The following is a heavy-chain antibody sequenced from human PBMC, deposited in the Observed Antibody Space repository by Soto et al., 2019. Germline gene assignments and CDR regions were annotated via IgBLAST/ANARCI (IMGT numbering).Heavy chain of an antibody. CDR2: IYYSGSN. CDR3: ARESTAMVPIH. V-gene: IGHV4-31*03. J-gene: IGHJ4*02. D-gene: IGHD5-18*01. Sequence: TLTLPGTVSGGSVGTGGYYWSWIRQNPGKGLEWIWYIYYSGSNYYNPSLKSRVTISVYTSKNQFSLKLISLTAAATAVYYCARESTAMVPIHWGQGTLGTVSS. CDR1: GGSVGTGGYY.